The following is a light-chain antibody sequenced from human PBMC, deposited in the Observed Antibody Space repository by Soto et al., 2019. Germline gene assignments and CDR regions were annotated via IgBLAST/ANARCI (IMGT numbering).Light chain of an antibody. CDR3: QQYGNSPWA. CDR1: QSITASY. CDR2: DIS. V-gene: IGKV3-20*01. J-gene: IGKJ1*01. Sequence: EIVLTQAPGTRSLSPGESATLSGGASQSITASYLAWYQQKPGRTPRLLIHDISRRATGTPDRFSGSGSGTDFTLTISRLEPEDFAVYYCQQYGNSPWAFGQGTKVDIK.